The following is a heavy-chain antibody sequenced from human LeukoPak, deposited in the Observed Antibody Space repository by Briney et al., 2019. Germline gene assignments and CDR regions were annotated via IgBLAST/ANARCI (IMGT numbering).Heavy chain of an antibody. V-gene: IGHV1-24*01. CDR3: ATAVRWLQPYYFDY. CDR2: FDPEDGET. D-gene: IGHD5-24*01. Sequence: ASVKVSCKVSGYTLTELSMHWVRQAPGKGHEWMGGFDPEDGETIYAQKFQGRVTMTEDTSTDTAYMELSSLRSEDTAVYYCATAVRWLQPYYFDYWGQGTLVTVSS. J-gene: IGHJ4*02. CDR1: GYTLTELS.